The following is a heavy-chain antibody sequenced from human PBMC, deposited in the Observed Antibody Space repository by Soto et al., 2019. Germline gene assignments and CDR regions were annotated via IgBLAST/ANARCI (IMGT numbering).Heavy chain of an antibody. V-gene: IGHV1-69*01. CDR1: GGTFSSYA. CDR2: IIPIFGTA. D-gene: IGHD2-15*01. J-gene: IGHJ5*02. Sequence: QVQLVQSGAEVKKPGSSVKVSCKASGGTFSSYAISWVRQAPGQELEWMGGIIPIFGTANYAQKFQGRVTITADESTSTAYMELRSLGSEDTAVYYCASDGYCSGGSCYSSWFDPWGQGTLVTVSS. CDR3: ASDGYCSGGSCYSSWFDP.